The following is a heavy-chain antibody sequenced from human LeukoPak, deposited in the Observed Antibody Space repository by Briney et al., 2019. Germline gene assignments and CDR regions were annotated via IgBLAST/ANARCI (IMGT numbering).Heavy chain of an antibody. D-gene: IGHD5-24*01. CDR2: ISAYNGNT. Sequence: ASVKVSCKASSYTFTSYGISWVRQAPGQGLEWMGWISAYNGNTNYAQKIQGRVTMTTDTSTSTAYMELRSLRSDDTAVYYCARVSMGHDAFDIWGQGTMVTVSS. CDR1: SYTFTSYG. J-gene: IGHJ3*02. CDR3: ARVSMGHDAFDI. V-gene: IGHV1-18*01.